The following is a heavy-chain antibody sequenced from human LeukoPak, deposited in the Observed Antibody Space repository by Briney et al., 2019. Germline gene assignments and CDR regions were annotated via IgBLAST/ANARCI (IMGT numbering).Heavy chain of an antibody. CDR2: IYYSGDT. J-gene: IGHJ6*02. CDR3: ARSGYCSSKCCDYYGMGV. Sequence: PSETLSLTCTVSGVSISSYYWSWIRQPPGKGLEWIGDIYYSGDTHYNPSLKSRVSISVDTSKTHFSLKLTSVTAADAAVYYCARSGYCSSKCCDYYGMGVWGQGTTVIVSS. D-gene: IGHD6-13*01. V-gene: IGHV4-59*01. CDR1: GVSISSYY.